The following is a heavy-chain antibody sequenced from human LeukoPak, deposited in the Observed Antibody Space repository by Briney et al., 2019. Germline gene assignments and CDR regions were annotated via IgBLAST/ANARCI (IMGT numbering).Heavy chain of an antibody. D-gene: IGHD3-22*01. CDR1: GFTFSHYA. CDR3: ARRQYYYDNNRFDY. CDR2: ILYDGSTI. J-gene: IGHJ4*02. V-gene: IGHV3-33*01. Sequence: PGGSLRLSCAASGFTFSHYAMYWVRQAPGKGLEWVALILYDGSTIYYADSVKGRFTVSRENSKSTLYLQMNSLRAEDTAAYYCARRQYYYDNNRFDYWGRGTLVTVSS.